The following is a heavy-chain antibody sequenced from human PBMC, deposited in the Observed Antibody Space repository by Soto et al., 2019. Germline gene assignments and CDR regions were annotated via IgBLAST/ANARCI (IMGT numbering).Heavy chain of an antibody. J-gene: IGHJ4*02. D-gene: IGHD2-15*01. Sequence: GGSLRLSCAASGFTFSTYVMTWVRQAPGKGLEWVSSISGDSGSTLSADSVQGRFTISRDNSKNTLYLQMNSLRAEDTAVYYCASCSSGSCYRSKTLDYWGQGIIVTVSS. CDR3: ASCSSGSCYRSKTLDY. CDR1: GFTFSTYV. V-gene: IGHV3-23*01. CDR2: ISGDSGST.